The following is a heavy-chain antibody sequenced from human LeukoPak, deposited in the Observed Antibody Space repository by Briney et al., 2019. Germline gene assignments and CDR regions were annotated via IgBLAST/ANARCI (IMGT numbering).Heavy chain of an antibody. V-gene: IGHV3-23*01. J-gene: IGHJ6*03. D-gene: IGHD5-12*01. CDR2: ISGSGGST. CDR1: GFTVSSNE. CDR3: AKAADDIVATTINYYYYYMDV. Sequence: PGGSLRLSCAASGFTVSSNEMSWVRQAPGKGLEWVSAISGSGGSTYYADSVKGRFTISRDNSKNTLYLQMNSLRAEDTAVYYCAKAADDIVATTINYYYYYMDVWGKGTTVTVSS.